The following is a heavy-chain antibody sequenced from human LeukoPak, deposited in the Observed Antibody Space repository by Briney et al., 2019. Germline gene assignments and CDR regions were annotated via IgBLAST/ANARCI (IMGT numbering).Heavy chain of an antibody. D-gene: IGHD3-22*01. J-gene: IGHJ4*02. CDR2: INNDGSNT. CDR3: ARGLFGPDY. CDR1: GFTFSDHW. Sequence: GGSLRLSCAASGFTFSDHWMHWVSQAPGKGLVWVSRINNDGSNTAYADSVEGRFTISRDNAKNTLYLQMNSLRAEDTAVYYCARGLFGPDYWGQGTLVTVSS. V-gene: IGHV3-74*01.